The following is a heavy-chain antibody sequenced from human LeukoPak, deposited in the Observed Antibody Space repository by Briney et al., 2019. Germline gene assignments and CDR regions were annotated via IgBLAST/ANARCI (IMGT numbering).Heavy chain of an antibody. D-gene: IGHD3-9*01. J-gene: IGHJ6*03. V-gene: IGHV1-2*02. CDR1: GYIFTSYN. CDR3: ARDWRYFDWLLWNYYYYMDV. CDR2: INPNSGGT. Sequence: GASVKVSCKASGYIFTSYNMYWVRQAPGQGLEWMGIINPNSGGTNYAQKFQGRVTMTRDTSISTAYMELSRLRSDDTAVYYCARDWRYFDWLLWNYYYYMDVWGKGTTVTVSS.